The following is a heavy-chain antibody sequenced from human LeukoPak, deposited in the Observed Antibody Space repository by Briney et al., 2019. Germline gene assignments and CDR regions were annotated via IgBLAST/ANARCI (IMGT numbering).Heavy chain of an antibody. V-gene: IGHV3-9*01. CDR3: AKLPYGPAYSSGWFNDAFDI. D-gene: IGHD6-19*01. Sequence: GRSLRLSCAASGFTFDDYAMHWVRQAPGKGLEWVSGISWNSGSIGYADSVKGRFTISRDNAKNSLYLQMNSLRTEDTALYYCAKLPYGPAYSSGWFNDAFDIWGQGTMVTVSS. CDR2: ISWNSGSI. CDR1: GFTFDDYA. J-gene: IGHJ3*02.